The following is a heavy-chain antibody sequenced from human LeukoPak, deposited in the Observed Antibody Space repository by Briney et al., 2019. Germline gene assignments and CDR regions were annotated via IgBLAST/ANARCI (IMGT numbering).Heavy chain of an antibody. CDR3: TTSVYYYGSGSYYRTDY. J-gene: IGHJ4*02. Sequence: GGSLRLSCAASGFTVSSNYMSWVRQAPGKGLEWVGRIKSKTDGGTTDYAAPVKGRFTISGDDSKNTLYLQMNSLKTEDTAVYYCTTSVYYYGSGSYYRTDYWGQGTLVTVSS. V-gene: IGHV3-15*01. CDR2: IKSKTDGGTT. CDR1: GFTVSSNY. D-gene: IGHD3-10*01.